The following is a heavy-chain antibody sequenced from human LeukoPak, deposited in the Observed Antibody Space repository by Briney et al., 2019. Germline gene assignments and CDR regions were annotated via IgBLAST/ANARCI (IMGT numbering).Heavy chain of an antibody. CDR2: ISGSGTIT. CDR1: GFTFSNYA. D-gene: IGHD2-2*01. CDR3: AKGCTSGNCDASRWFDP. V-gene: IGHV3-23*01. J-gene: IGHJ5*02. Sequence: GAALRLSCVGSGFTFSNYAMSWVRQAPGKGLEWVSVISGSGTITQYADTAKGRFTISRDNSKNTLNLQMNSLRADDTAVYFCAKGCTSGNCDASRWFDPWGQGTLVTVFS.